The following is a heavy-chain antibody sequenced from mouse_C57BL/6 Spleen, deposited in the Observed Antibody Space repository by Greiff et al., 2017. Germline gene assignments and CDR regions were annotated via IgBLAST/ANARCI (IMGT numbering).Heavy chain of an antibody. CDR1: GFNIKDAY. CDR2: IDPENGDT. Sequence: EVQLQQSGAELVRPGASVKLSCTASGFNIKDAYMHWVKQRPEQGLEWIGWIDPENGDTEYASKFQGKATITADPSSNTAYLQLSSLTSEDTAVYYCTKGDYDEDYWGQGTTLTVSS. J-gene: IGHJ2*01. CDR3: TKGDYDEDY. D-gene: IGHD2-4*01. V-gene: IGHV14-4*01.